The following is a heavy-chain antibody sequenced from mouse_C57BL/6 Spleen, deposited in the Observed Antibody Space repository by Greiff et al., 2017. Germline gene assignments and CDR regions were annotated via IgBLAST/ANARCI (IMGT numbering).Heavy chain of an antibody. J-gene: IGHJ4*01. V-gene: IGHV2-2*01. CDR1: GFSLTSYG. CDR3: ARNPYAMDD. CDR2: IWSGGST. Sequence: VQLQQSGPGLVQPSQSLSITCTASGFSLTSYGVHWVRQSPGKGLEWLGVIWSGGSTAYYAAFISRLGISKDKSKRQVFVKMNSVQADDTAIYYCARNPYAMDDWGQGTSVTVSS.